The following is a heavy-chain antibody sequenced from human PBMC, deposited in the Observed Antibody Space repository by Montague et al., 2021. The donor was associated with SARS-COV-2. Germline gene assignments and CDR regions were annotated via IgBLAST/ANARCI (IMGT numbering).Heavy chain of an antibody. CDR3: ARAASNRVIFVVSLRYYFDY. CDR1: TEAFNGYY. J-gene: IGHJ4*02. Sequence: SETLSLTCAVYTEAFNGYYWTWSRQPPGKGLEWIGEGSHPGSAKYNPSLKSRITISRDTDKNQVSLRLTSVTAADTATYYCARAASNRVIFVVSLRYYFDYWGQGNLVAVSS. V-gene: IGHV4-34*01. D-gene: IGHD3-9*01. CDR2: GSHPGSA.